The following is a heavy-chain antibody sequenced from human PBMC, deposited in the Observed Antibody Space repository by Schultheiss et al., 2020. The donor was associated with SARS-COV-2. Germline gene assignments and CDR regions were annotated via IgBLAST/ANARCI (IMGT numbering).Heavy chain of an antibody. D-gene: IGHD6-13*01. CDR2: IYWDDDK. Sequence: SGPTLVKPTQTLTLTCTVSGFSLNTREVGVTWIRQPPGAPLEWLALIYWDDDKRYSPSLKSRLTITKDTSKNQVVLKMTNMDPVDTATYYCAAGKQQLVTXVDYWGXGTLXXXSS. V-gene: IGHV2-5*02. J-gene: IGHJ4*01. CDR1: GFSLNTREVG. CDR3: AAGKQQLVTXVDY.